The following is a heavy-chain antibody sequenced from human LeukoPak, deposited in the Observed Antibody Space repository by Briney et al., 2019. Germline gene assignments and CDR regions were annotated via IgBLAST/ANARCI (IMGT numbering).Heavy chain of an antibody. J-gene: IGHJ4*02. Sequence: PSETLSLTCAVYGGSFSGYYWSWIRQPPGKGLEWIGEINHSGSTNYNPSLKSRVTISVDTSKNQFSLKLSSVTAADTAVYYCARGLLGNYYGSGSYFDYWGQGTLVTVSS. CDR2: INHSGST. CDR3: ARGLLGNYYGSGSYFDY. D-gene: IGHD3-10*01. V-gene: IGHV4-34*01. CDR1: GGSFSGYY.